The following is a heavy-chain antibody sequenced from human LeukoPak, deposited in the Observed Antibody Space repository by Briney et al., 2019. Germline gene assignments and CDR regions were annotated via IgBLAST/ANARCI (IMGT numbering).Heavy chain of an antibody. CDR1: GFTFDDYA. J-gene: IGHJ6*03. V-gene: IGHV3-43D*03. D-gene: IGHD3-9*01. Sequence: GGSLRLSCAASGFTFDDYAMHWVRQAPGKGLEWVSLISWDGGSTYYADSVKGRSTISRDNSKNSLYLQMNSLRAEDTALYYCAKSGGGGDILTGPLFQHYCYYMDVWGKGTTVTVSS. CDR3: AKSGGGGDILTGPLFQHYCYYMDV. CDR2: ISWDGGST.